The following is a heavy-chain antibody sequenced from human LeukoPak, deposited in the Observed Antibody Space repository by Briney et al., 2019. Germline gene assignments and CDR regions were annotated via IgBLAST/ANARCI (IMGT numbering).Heavy chain of an antibody. CDR3: ARGVFYGGNSYFDY. CDR2: IIPIFGTA. J-gene: IGHJ4*02. CDR1: GGTFSSYA. D-gene: IGHD4-23*01. Sequence: SVKVSCKASGGTFSSYAVRWVRQAPGQGLEWMGRIIPIFGTANYAQKFQGRVTITTDESTSTAYMELSSLRSEDTAVYYCARGVFYGGNSYFDYWGQGTLVTVSS. V-gene: IGHV1-69*05.